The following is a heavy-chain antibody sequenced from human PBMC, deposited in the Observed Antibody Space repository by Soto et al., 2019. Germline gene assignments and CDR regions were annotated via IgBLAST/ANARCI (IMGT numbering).Heavy chain of an antibody. Sequence: QVQLVESGGGVVQPGRSLRLSCAASGFTFSSYAMHWVRLAPGKGLAWVAVISYDGSNKYYADSVKGRFTISRDNSKNTLYLQMNSLIAEDTAVYYCAREVAGAVAATKSWGSNWFDPWGQGTLVTVSS. CDR3: AREVAGAVAATKSWGSNWFDP. CDR2: ISYDGSNK. CDR1: GFTFSSYA. V-gene: IGHV3-30-3*01. J-gene: IGHJ5*02. D-gene: IGHD2-15*01.